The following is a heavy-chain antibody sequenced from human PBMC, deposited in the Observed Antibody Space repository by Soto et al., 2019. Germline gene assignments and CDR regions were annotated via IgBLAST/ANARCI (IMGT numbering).Heavy chain of an antibody. V-gene: IGHV3-30-3*01. J-gene: IGHJ6*02. Sequence: QVQLVESGGGVVKPGRSLTLSCAASGFTFSRFSMHWVRQAPGKGLAWVAVISYDGSNTHYAESVKGRFNISRDDSKNTVYLQMNNLRGEDSAVYYCARDHGMFLSYYYYGMDVWGQGTTVTVSS. D-gene: IGHD3-10*02. CDR1: GFTFSRFS. CDR2: ISYDGSNT. CDR3: ARDHGMFLSYYYYGMDV.